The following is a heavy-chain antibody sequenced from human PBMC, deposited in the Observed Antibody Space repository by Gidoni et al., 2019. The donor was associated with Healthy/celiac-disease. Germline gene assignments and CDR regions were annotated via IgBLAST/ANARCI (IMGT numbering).Heavy chain of an antibody. J-gene: IGHJ3*02. CDR2: IIPIFGTA. V-gene: IGHV1-69*06. CDR1: GGTFSPSA. Sequence: QVQLVQSGAAVKKPGSSVTVSCKASGGTFSPSASSWVRQAPGQGLEWMGGIIPIFGTANDAQKFQGRVTITADKATSTAYMELSSLRSEDTAVYYCARDKRSSSGWYRGDAFDIWGQGTMVTVSS. D-gene: IGHD6-19*01. CDR3: ARDKRSSSGWYRGDAFDI.